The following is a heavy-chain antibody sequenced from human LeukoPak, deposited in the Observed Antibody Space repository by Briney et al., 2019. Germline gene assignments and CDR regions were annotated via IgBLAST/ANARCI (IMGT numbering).Heavy chain of an antibody. Sequence: GGSLRLSRVGSGFTFNNYVMSWVRQAPGKGLEWVLSIRDSGGDTYSADSVKGRFTISRDNSKNTLYLQMNSLRAEDTAVYYCAKGARHFYDSSGYPSPFDNWGREPWSSSP. V-gene: IGHV3-23*01. CDR3: AKGARHFYDSSGYPSPFDN. CDR2: IRDSGGDT. J-gene: IGHJ4*02. D-gene: IGHD3-22*01. CDR1: GFTFNNYV.